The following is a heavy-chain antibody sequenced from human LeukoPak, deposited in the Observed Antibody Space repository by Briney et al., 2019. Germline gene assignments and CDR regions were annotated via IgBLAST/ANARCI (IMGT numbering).Heavy chain of an antibody. D-gene: IGHD3-22*01. CDR2: IYTSGST. CDR3: ARYLALYYYDSSGNAFDI. CDR1: GGSIRSYY. J-gene: IGHJ3*02. Sequence: SETLSLTCTVSGGSIRSYYWGWIRQPAGKGLEWIGRIYTSGSTNYNPSLKSRVTMSVDTSKNQFSLKLSSVTAADTAVYYCARYLALYYYDSSGNAFDIWGQGTMVTVSS. V-gene: IGHV4-4*07.